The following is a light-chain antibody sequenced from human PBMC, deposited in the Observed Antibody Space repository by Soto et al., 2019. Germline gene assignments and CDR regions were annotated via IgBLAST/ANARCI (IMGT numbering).Light chain of an antibody. V-gene: IGLV3-1*01. Sequence: SYELTQPPSVSVSPGQTASITCSGDKLGDKYACWYQQKPGQSPVLVIYQDSKRPSGIPERFSGSNSGNTATLTISGTQAMDEADYYCLAWDSSTGLYVFGTGTKVTVL. CDR3: LAWDSSTGLYV. CDR2: QDS. CDR1: KLGDKY. J-gene: IGLJ1*01.